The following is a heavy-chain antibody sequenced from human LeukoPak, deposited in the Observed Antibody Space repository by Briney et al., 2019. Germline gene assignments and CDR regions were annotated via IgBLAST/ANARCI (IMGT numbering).Heavy chain of an antibody. CDR3: ARGGGTYDFWSGWAYY. J-gene: IGHJ4*02. V-gene: IGHV1-2*02. CDR1: GYTFTGYY. D-gene: IGHD3-3*01. CDR2: INPNSGGT. Sequence: ASVKVSCKASGYTFTGYYMHWVRQAPGQGLEWMGWINPNSGGTNYAQKSQGRVTMTRDTSISTAYMELSRLRSDDTAVYYCARGGGTYDFWSGWAYYWGQGTLVTVSS.